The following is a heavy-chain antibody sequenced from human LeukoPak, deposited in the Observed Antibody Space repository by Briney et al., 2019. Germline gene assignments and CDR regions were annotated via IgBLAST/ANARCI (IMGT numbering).Heavy chain of an antibody. D-gene: IGHD6-19*01. V-gene: IGHV4-39*01. CDR1: GGSISSSSYY. CDR3: ARHHRKQWLVPTHHYYYMDV. Sequence: SQTLSLTCTVSGGSISSSSYYWGWIRQPPGKGLEWIGSIYYSGSTFYNPSLKSRVTISVDTSKNQFSLRLSSVTAADTAVYYCARHHRKQWLVPTHHYYYMDVWGKGTTVTISS. J-gene: IGHJ6*03. CDR2: IYYSGST.